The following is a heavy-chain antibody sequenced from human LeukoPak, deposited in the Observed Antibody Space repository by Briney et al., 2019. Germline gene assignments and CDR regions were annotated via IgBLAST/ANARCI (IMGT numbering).Heavy chain of an antibody. Sequence: GGSLRLSCAASGFTFSSYVMHWVRQAPGKGLEWVAVISYDGSNKYYADSVKGRFTTSRDNSKNTLYLQMNSLRAEDTAVYYCASQAGGYYDSSGYYPDYWGQGTLVTVSS. CDR1: GFTFSSYV. CDR3: ASQAGGYYDSSGYYPDY. J-gene: IGHJ4*02. D-gene: IGHD3-22*01. V-gene: IGHV3-30*03. CDR2: ISYDGSNK.